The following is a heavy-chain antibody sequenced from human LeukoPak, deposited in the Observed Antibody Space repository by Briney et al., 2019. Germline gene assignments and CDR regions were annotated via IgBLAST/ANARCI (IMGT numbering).Heavy chain of an antibody. CDR2: IKSNTDGGTT. Sequence: GGSLRLSCAASGFSFINAWMSWVRQAPGKGLEWVGVIKSNTDGGTTDYAAPVKGRFATSRDDSKNTVYLQMNSLKTEDTAVYYCTTQGHHYDSSGYNFVDYWGQGTLVTVSS. J-gene: IGHJ4*02. CDR1: GFSFINAW. CDR3: TTQGHHYDSSGYNFVDY. D-gene: IGHD3-22*01. V-gene: IGHV3-15*01.